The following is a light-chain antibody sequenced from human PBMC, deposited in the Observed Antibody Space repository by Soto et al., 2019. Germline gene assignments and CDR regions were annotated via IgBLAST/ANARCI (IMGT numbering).Light chain of an antibody. J-gene: IGKJ3*01. CDR3: QQSYSSPRT. Sequence: DIQITQSPSSLSASVGDRVTITCMASQSIDTFLNWYQKKPGKDPKLLIYATSNLQTGVPSTFSGSGSGTDFTLTISSLQAEDLATYYCQQSYSSPRTFGPVTTVVSK. CDR2: ATS. V-gene: IGKV1-39*01. CDR1: QSIDTF.